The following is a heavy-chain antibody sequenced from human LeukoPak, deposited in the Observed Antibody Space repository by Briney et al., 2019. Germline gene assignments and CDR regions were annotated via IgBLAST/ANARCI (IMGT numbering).Heavy chain of an antibody. CDR1: GCIFRRQD. D-gene: IGHD3-22*01. V-gene: IGHV3-23*01. Sequence: GGSLSLLCAASGCIFRRQDMIWVRQSPGRGRECLSAIRGRGGSTLYARSGKGLLTISKVQSKNVLYLQMNSLSGEGTDVYYRAKDATYYYDSSGYYTPYYFDLWGQGPRVTVSS. J-gene: IGHJ4*02. CDR3: AKDATYYYDSSGYYTPYYFDL. CDR2: IRGRGGST.